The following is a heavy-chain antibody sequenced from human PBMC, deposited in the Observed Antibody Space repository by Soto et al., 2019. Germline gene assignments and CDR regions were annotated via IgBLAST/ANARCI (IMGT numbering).Heavy chain of an antibody. CDR3: ARVRGYHDILAGFYIGESYFDL. Sequence: APVNVSCKASVYTFNNYVISWVRQAPGQGLEWLGWINPYNHDTNFARNLQGRVTMTTDTPTSTAYVELGSLRADDTAMYYCARVRGYHDILAGFYIGESYFDLWGQGTPVTVSS. J-gene: IGHJ4*02. V-gene: IGHV1-18*01. CDR2: INPYNHDT. D-gene: IGHD3-9*01. CDR1: VYTFNNYV.